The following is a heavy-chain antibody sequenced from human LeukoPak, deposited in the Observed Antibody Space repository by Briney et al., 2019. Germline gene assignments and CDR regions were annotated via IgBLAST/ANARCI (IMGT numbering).Heavy chain of an antibody. J-gene: IGHJ4*02. CDR2: ISGSSSYI. CDR3: TRRAGGSSRRDY. Sequence: PGGSLRLSCAASGFTFSSYSMNWVRQAPGKGLEWVSSISGSSSYIYYADSVKGRFTISRDNAKNSLYLQMNSLRAEDTAVYYCTRRAGGSSRRDYWGQGTLVTVSS. V-gene: IGHV3-21*04. CDR1: GFTFSSYS. D-gene: IGHD2-15*01.